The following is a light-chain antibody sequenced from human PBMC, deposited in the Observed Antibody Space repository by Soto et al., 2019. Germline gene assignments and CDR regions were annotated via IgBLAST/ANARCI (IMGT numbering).Light chain of an antibody. J-gene: IGKJ1*01. Sequence: IQLTQSPSSLSASTGDRVTITCRASQGISSYLAWYQQKPGKAPKLLIYAASTLQSGVPSRFSGSGSGTDFTLTISCLQSEDFATYYCQQYYSYPWTFGQGTKVEIK. CDR2: AAS. V-gene: IGKV1-8*01. CDR1: QGISSY. CDR3: QQYYSYPWT.